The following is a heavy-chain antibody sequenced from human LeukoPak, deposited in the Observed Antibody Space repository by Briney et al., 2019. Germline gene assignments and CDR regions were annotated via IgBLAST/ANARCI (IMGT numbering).Heavy chain of an antibody. CDR1: GFTFSSYP. V-gene: IGHV3-30-3*01. CDR3: AKDARGRYYYDSSGYPGSAFDI. CDR2: ISYDGSEK. J-gene: IGHJ3*02. Sequence: PGGSLRLSCAASGFTFSSYPMHWVRQAPGKGLEWVAIISYDGSEKHYADPVKGRFTISRDNSKNTLYLQMNSLRAEDTAVYYCAKDARGRYYYDSSGYPGSAFDIWGQGTMVTVSS. D-gene: IGHD3-22*01.